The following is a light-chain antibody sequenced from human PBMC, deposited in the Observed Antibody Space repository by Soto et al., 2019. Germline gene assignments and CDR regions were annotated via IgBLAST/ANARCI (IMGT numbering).Light chain of an antibody. J-gene: IGKJ5*01. Sequence: AIQMTQSPSSLSASVGDRVTITCRASQGIRNDLGWYQQRPGKAPKXLIYAASSLQSGVPSRFSGSGSGTDLTITISSLQPEDFETYYCQQANSFPITFGQGTRLEIK. CDR2: AAS. V-gene: IGKV1-6*01. CDR3: QQANSFPIT. CDR1: QGIRND.